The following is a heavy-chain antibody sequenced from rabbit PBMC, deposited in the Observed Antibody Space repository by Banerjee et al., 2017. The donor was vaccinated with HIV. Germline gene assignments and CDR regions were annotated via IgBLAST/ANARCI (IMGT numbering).Heavy chain of an antibody. V-gene: IGHV1S45*01. CDR3: ARDLAGVIGWNFNL. CDR2: INTVSGAT. CDR1: GFSFSNGYV. J-gene: IGHJ4*01. D-gene: IGHD4-1*01. Sequence: QEQLEESGGDLVKPEGSLTLTCTASGFSFSNGYVMCWVRQAPGKGLEWIACINTVSGATVYATWAKGRFTISKSTSLNTVDLKMTRLTAADTATYFCARDLAGVIGWNFNLWGQGTLVTVS.